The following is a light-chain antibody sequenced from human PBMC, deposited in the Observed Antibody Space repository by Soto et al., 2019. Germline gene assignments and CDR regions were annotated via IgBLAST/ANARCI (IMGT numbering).Light chain of an antibody. Sequence: QSALTQPASVSGSPGQSITISCTATSSDVGGYNYVSWYQQHPVKAPKLMIYEVSNRPSGVSNRFSGSKSGDTASLTISGLQAEDEADYYCSSYRSNSRVVFGGGTKLTVL. CDR2: EVS. CDR1: SSDVGGYNY. CDR3: SSYRSNSRVV. V-gene: IGLV2-14*01. J-gene: IGLJ2*01.